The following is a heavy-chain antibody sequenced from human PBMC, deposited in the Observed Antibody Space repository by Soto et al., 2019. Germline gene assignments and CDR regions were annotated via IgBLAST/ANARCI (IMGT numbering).Heavy chain of an antibody. Sequence: QVQLVESGGGVVQPGRSLRLSCAASGFTFSSYAMHWVRQAPGKGLEWVAVISYDGSNKYYADSVKGRFTISRDNSKNTLYLQMNSLRAEDTTVYYCARVGFGCSGGSCYSSSDYYYGMDVWGQGTTVTVSS. J-gene: IGHJ6*02. CDR2: ISYDGSNK. CDR3: ARVGFGCSGGSCYSSSDYYYGMDV. D-gene: IGHD2-15*01. V-gene: IGHV3-30-3*01. CDR1: GFTFSSYA.